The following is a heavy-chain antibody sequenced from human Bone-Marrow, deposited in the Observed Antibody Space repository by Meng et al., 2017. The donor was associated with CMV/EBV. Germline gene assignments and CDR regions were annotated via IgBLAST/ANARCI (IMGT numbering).Heavy chain of an antibody. CDR2: IYHSGST. CDR3: AREDGTTVTGDY. D-gene: IGHD4-17*01. V-gene: IGHV4-38-2*02. Sequence: SETLSLTCTVSGYSISSGYYWGWIRQPPGKGLEWIGSIYHSGSTYYNPSLKSRVTISVDTPKNQFSLKLSSVTAADTAVYYCAREDGTTVTGDYWGQGTLVTVSS. J-gene: IGHJ4*02. CDR1: GYSISSGYY.